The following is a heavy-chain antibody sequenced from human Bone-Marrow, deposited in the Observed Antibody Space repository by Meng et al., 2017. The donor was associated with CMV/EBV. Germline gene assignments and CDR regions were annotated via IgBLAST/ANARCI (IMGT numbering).Heavy chain of an antibody. V-gene: IGHV1-18*01. CDR1: GYTFTSYG. D-gene: IGHD1-26*01. Sequence: ASVKVSCKASGYTFTSYGISWVRQAPGQGLEWMGWISAYNGNTNYAQKLQGRVTMTTDTSTSTAYMEQRSLRSDDTAVYYCARDGEWELLNGQSYYYYGMDVWGQGTTVTVSS. CDR3: ARDGEWELLNGQSYYYYGMDV. CDR2: ISAYNGNT. J-gene: IGHJ6*02.